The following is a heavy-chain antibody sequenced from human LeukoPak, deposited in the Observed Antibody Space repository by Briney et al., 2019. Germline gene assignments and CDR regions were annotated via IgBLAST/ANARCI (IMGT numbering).Heavy chain of an antibody. Sequence: GGSLRLSCAASGFTFSSYSMNWVRQAPGKGLEWVSSISSSSSYIYYADSVKGRFTISRDKAKHSLYLQMNSLRAEDTAVYYCASYGVGSAFDIWGQGTMVTVSS. D-gene: IGHD4-17*01. V-gene: IGHV3-21*01. J-gene: IGHJ3*02. CDR3: ASYGVGSAFDI. CDR2: ISSSSSYI. CDR1: GFTFSSYS.